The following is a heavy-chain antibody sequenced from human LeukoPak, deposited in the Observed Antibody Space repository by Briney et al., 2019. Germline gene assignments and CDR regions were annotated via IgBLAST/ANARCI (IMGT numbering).Heavy chain of an antibody. J-gene: IGHJ5*02. D-gene: IGHD4-17*01. CDR2: MNPNSGNT. CDR1: GYTFTSYD. Sequence: ASVKVSCKASGYTFTSYDINWVRQATGQGLEWMGWMNPNSGNTGYAQKFQGRVTMTRNTSISTAYMELSSLRSEDTAVYYCARFLDTVTTRPFDPWGQGTLVTVSS. CDR3: ARFLDTVTTRPFDP. V-gene: IGHV1-8*01.